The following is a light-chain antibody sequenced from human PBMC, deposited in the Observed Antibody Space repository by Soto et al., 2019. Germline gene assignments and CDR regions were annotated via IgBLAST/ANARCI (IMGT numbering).Light chain of an antibody. Sequence: DIQMTQSPSSLSASVGDRVTITCRASQSISSYLNWYQQKPGKAPKLLIYKASTLKSGVPLRFSGSGSGTSFTLTISSLQPEDFATYYCQQLLSYPITFGQGTRLEIK. CDR2: KAS. CDR1: QSISSY. CDR3: QQLLSYPIT. V-gene: IGKV1-9*01. J-gene: IGKJ5*01.